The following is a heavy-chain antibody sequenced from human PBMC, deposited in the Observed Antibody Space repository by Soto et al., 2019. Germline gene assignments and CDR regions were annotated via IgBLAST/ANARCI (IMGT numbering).Heavy chain of an antibody. CDR3: ARMWDPPEWLRVWYFDF. D-gene: IGHD5-12*01. J-gene: IGHJ2*01. V-gene: IGHV4-39*07. Sequence: SETLSLTWSVSGGSFSPYTYYWGWIRQSPGKGLEWIGLIFSSGVTYYNPSLHSRVTISVDSTRNQFSLTLSSVTAADTAVYYCARMWDPPEWLRVWYFDFWGRRTLVTVSS. CDR1: GGSFSPYTYY. CDR2: IFSSGVT.